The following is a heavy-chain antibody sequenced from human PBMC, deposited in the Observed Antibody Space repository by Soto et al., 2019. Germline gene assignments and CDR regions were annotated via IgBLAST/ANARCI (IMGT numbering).Heavy chain of an antibody. CDR3: ARGPYCSSTSCYNSGHVDY. CDR2: ISGSGGSI. CDR1: GFTFSSYA. Sequence: EVQLLESGGGLVQPGGSLSLSCAASGFTFSSYAMSWVRQAPGKGLEWVSAISGSGGSIYYADALKGRFTTSSDNSKNTLYRQMNSLRAEDTAVYYCARGPYCSSTSCYNSGHVDYWGQGTLVTVSS. J-gene: IGHJ4*02. V-gene: IGHV3-23*01. D-gene: IGHD2-2*02.